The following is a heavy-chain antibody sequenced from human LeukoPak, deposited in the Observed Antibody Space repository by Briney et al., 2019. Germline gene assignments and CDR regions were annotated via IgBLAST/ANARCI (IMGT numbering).Heavy chain of an antibody. Sequence: SETLSLTRTVSGGSISSSSYYWGWIRQPPGKGLEWIGRIYYSGSTYYNPSLKSRVTISVDTSKNQFSLKLSSVTAADTAVYYCARQVGDTYYYGSGSYKVDYWGQGTLVTVSS. CDR2: IYYSGST. V-gene: IGHV4-39*01. CDR3: ARQVGDTYYYGSGSYKVDY. D-gene: IGHD3-10*01. CDR1: GGSISSSSYY. J-gene: IGHJ4*02.